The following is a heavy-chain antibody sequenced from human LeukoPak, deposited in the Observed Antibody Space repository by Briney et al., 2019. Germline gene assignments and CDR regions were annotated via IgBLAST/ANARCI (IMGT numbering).Heavy chain of an antibody. CDR2: IYYSGST. J-gene: IGHJ4*02. V-gene: IGHV4-39*02. D-gene: IGHD3-10*01. CDR3: ARDLSGGISMLWGVIND. CDR1: GGSISSSSYY. Sequence: SETLSLTCTVSGGSISSSSYYWGWIRQPPGKGLEWIGSIYYSGSTYYNPSLKSRVTISVDTSKNQFSLKLSSVTAADTAVYYCARDLSGGISMLWGVINDWGQGTQVTVSS.